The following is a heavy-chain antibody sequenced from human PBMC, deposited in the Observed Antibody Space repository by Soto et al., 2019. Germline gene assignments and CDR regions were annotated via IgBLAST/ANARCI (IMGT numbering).Heavy chain of an antibody. CDR1: GYSFNSYW. D-gene: IGHD6-6*01. J-gene: IGHJ6*02. Sequence: PGESLKISCKGSGYSFNSYWINWVRQMPGKGLEWMGRIDPSDSYTNYSPSFQGHVTMSADKSISTAYLQWSSLKASDTAMYYCARPGSVANPEGYGTDVWGQGTTVTVSS. V-gene: IGHV5-10-1*01. CDR2: IDPSDSYT. CDR3: ARPGSVANPEGYGTDV.